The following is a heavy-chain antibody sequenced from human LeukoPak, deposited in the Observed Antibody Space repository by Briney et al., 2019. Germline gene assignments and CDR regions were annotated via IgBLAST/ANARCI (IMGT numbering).Heavy chain of an antibody. CDR2: IYTSGST. D-gene: IGHD6-13*01. CDR1: GGSISSYY. CDR3: ARDLAAAGRYYYYMDV. Sequence: SETLSLTCTVSGGSISSYYWSWIRQPAGKGLEWIGRIYTSGSTNYSPSLKSRVTMSVDTSKNQFSLKLSSVTAADTAVYYCARDLAAAGRYYYYMDVWGKGTTVTVSS. V-gene: IGHV4-4*07. J-gene: IGHJ6*03.